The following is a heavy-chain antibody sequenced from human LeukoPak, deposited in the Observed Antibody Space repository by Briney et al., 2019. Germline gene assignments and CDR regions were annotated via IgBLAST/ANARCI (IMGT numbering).Heavy chain of an antibody. J-gene: IGHJ4*02. CDR1: GGTFSSYA. CDR2: IIPIFGTA. D-gene: IGHD2-2*01. Sequence: VASVKVSCKASGGTFSSYAISWVRQAPGQGLEWMGGIIPIFGTANYAQKFQGRVTITADESTSTAYMELSSLRSEDTAVYYCARTKVVPAAFDYWGQGTLVTVSS. V-gene: IGHV1-69*13. CDR3: ARTKVVPAAFDY.